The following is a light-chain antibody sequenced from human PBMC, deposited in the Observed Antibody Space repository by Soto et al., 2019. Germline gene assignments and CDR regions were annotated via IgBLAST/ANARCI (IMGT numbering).Light chain of an antibody. CDR1: QSVSSY. Sequence: DIVLTQSPATLSLSPGERATLSCRASQSVSSYLAWYQQKPGQAPRLLIYDASNRATGIPARFSGSGSGTDFTLTISSLEPEDFAVYYCQQRSNWPPTFGGGTKVELK. V-gene: IGKV3-11*01. J-gene: IGKJ4*01. CDR2: DAS. CDR3: QQRSNWPPT.